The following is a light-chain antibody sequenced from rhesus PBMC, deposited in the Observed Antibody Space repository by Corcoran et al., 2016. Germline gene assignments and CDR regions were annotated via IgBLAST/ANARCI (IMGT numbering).Light chain of an antibody. V-gene: IGKV1-21*01. Sequence: DIQMTQSPSSLSASVGDRVTITCRASQGISIWLDWYQPKPGKAPKTQIFKASTLQPGDPSRFSGSGSGTEFTLPITSLQPGDFATYYCQQPDSAPRTFGQGTKVEIK. CDR1: QGISIW. CDR2: KAS. J-gene: IGKJ1*01. CDR3: QQPDSAPRT.